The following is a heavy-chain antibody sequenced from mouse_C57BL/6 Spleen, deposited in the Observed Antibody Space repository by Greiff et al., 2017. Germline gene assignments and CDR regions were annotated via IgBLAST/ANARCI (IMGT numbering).Heavy chain of an antibody. CDR3: ARARCLLFDY. Sequence: EVQLVESGGGLVKPGGSLRLSCAASGFTFSDYGMHWVRQAPEKGLEWVAYISSGSSTIYSADTVKGRYTFTRANDKTTLFLQMTSLRSEDAAMYCCARARCLLFDYWGKGTTLTVSS. CDR1: GFTFSDYG. J-gene: IGHJ2*01. D-gene: IGHD2-3*01. V-gene: IGHV5-17*01. CDR2: ISSGSSTI.